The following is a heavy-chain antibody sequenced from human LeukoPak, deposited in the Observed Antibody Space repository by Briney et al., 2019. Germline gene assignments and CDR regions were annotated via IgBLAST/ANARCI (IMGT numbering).Heavy chain of an antibody. V-gene: IGHV1-69*13. D-gene: IGHD5-18*01. Sequence: SVKVSCKASGGTFSSYAISWVRQAPGQGLEWMRGIIPIFGTANYAQKFQGRVTITADESTSTAYMELSSLRSEDTAVYYCARGLLLDSYGHISFDYWGQGTLVTVSS. CDR3: ARGLLLDSYGHISFDY. CDR2: IIPIFGTA. J-gene: IGHJ4*02. CDR1: GGTFSSYA.